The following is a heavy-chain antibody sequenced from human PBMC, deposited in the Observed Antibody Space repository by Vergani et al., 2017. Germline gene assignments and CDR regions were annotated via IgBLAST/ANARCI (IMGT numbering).Heavy chain of an antibody. CDR2: IDHTGRP. CDR1: GGSFTSYH. CDR3: ARVNTETNGHLYYYYYMHV. Sequence: QVQLQQWGGGLLKPSETLSLTCVVNGGSFTSYHWTWIRQSPGEGLEWVGDIDHTGRPDYNPSLKSRLTMSVDKSRNQFSLTLNSVTATDTAIYFFARVNTETNGHLYYYYYMHVWGQGTAVTVS. J-gene: IGHJ6*03. D-gene: IGHD4-11*01. V-gene: IGHV4-34*01.